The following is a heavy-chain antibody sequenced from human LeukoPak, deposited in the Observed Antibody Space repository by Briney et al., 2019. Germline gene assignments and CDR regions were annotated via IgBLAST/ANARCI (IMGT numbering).Heavy chain of an antibody. CDR1: GFAFSDYY. J-gene: IGHJ4*02. Sequence: GGSLRLSCAASGFAFSDYYMSWVRQAPEKGLEWVSYISTSASTRYYADSVKGRFTISRDNAKNSLYLQMNSLRAEDTAVYYCARAYNYYDSSGYYSYWGQGTLVTVSS. CDR3: ARAYNYYDSSGYYSY. V-gene: IGHV3-11*04. D-gene: IGHD3-22*01. CDR2: ISTSASTR.